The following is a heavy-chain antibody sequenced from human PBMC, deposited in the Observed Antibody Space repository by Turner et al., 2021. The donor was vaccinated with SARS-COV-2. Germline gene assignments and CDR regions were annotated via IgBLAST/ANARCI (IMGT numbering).Heavy chain of an antibody. J-gene: IGHJ4*02. Sequence: EVQLFGSGGWFVTAGGFPGPSCAASGFTFSNSAMSWVRQAPGKGLEWVSTISSSGGTTYYADSVKGRFTISRDNSKNTLYLQMNSLRAGDTALYYCANVGSYFFDYWGPGTLVTVSS. CDR3: ANVGSYFFDY. CDR1: GFTFSNSA. D-gene: IGHD3-10*01. V-gene: IGHV3-23*01. CDR2: ISSSGGTT.